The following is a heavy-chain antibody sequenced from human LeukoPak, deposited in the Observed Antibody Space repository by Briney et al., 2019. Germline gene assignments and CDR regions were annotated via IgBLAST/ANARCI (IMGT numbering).Heavy chain of an antibody. CDR3: ARGDGAYYYDRSSYYPSLYFDY. V-gene: IGHV4-59*07. Sequence: PSDTLSLTCTVSGGSISSYYWSCIRQPPGKGLEGIGYFYYSGSTNPNPSLKSRVTISVDTSKNQFSLKLSSVYVADTAVYDCARGDGAYYYDRSSYYPSLYFDYWGQGTLVTVSS. CDR2: FYYSGST. J-gene: IGHJ4*02. CDR1: GGSISSYY. D-gene: IGHD3-22*01.